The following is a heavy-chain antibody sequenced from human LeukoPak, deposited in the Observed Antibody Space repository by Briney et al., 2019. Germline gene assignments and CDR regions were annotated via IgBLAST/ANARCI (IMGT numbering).Heavy chain of an antibody. CDR2: IIPIFGTA. CDR3: ARDPGRSYGYTL. J-gene: IGHJ4*02. CDR1: GGTFSSYA. Sequence: GASVKVSCKTSGGTFSSYAISWVRQAPGQGLEWMGGIIPIFGTANYAQKFQGRVTITADKSTSTAYMELSSLRSEDTAVYYCARDPGRSYGYTLWGQGTLVTVSS. D-gene: IGHD5-18*01. V-gene: IGHV1-69*06.